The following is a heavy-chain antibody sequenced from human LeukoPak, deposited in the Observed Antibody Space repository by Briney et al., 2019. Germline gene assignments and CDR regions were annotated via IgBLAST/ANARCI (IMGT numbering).Heavy chain of an antibody. V-gene: IGHV3-23*01. J-gene: IGHJ5*02. CDR1: GFTFSSYA. CDR2: ISGSGGST. D-gene: IGHD3-22*01. Sequence: GGSLRLSCAASGFTFSSYAMSWVRQAPGKGLEWVSAISGSGGSTYYADSGKGRFTISRDNSKNTLYLQMNSLRAEDTAVYYCAKESGSSGYYEYNWFDPWGQGTLVTVSS. CDR3: AKESGSSGYYEYNWFDP.